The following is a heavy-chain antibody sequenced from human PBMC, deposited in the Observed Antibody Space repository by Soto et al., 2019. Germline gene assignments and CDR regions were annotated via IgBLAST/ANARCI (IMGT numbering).Heavy chain of an antibody. D-gene: IGHD6-13*01. CDR2: ISPSSGGT. J-gene: IGHJ3*01. Sequence: QVQLVQSGAEVKKPGASVRVSCKASGYTFTSYYIHWVRQAPGHGPEWMGMISPSSGGTDYAQKFQGRVTMTRDPSTSTVYMELSSLRSEDTAVYYCTRSILTTAGTDAFDLWGQGTLVTVSS. CDR1: GYTFTSYY. CDR3: TRSILTTAGTDAFDL. V-gene: IGHV1-46*03.